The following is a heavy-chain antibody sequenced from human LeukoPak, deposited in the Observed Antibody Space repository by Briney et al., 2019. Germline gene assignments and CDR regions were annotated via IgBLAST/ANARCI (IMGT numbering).Heavy chain of an antibody. V-gene: IGHV3-23*01. Sequence: AGGSLRLSCAASGFTFSSYAMSWVRQTPGKGLEWVSGIGGSADSTYYADSVKGRFTISRDNSKNTLYLQMNSLRAEDTAVYYCAKMPVSYSSGWSTFDYWGQGNLVTVSS. CDR3: AKMPVSYSSGWSTFDY. CDR1: GFTFSSYA. D-gene: IGHD6-19*01. J-gene: IGHJ4*02. CDR2: IGGSADST.